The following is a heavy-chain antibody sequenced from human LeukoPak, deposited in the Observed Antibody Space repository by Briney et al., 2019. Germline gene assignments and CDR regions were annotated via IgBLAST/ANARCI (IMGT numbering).Heavy chain of an antibody. Sequence: GGSLRLSCAASGFTFSSYWMSWVRQAPGKGLEWVANIKQDGSEKYYVDSVKGRFTISRDNAKNSLYLQTNSLRAEDTAVYYCAREYPPPPYSSSWYADYYYYMDVWGKGTTVTISS. V-gene: IGHV3-7*01. J-gene: IGHJ6*03. CDR2: IKQDGSEK. CDR1: GFTFSSYW. D-gene: IGHD6-13*01. CDR3: AREYPPPPYSSSWYADYYYYMDV.